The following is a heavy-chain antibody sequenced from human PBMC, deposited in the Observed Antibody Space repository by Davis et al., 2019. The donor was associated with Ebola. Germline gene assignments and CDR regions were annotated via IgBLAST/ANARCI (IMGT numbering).Heavy chain of an antibody. D-gene: IGHD3-10*01. CDR1: GYTFTSYY. CDR2: INPSGGST. V-gene: IGHV1-46*01. CDR3: ARSELWFGELHFDY. Sequence: AASVKVSCKASGYTFTSYYMHWVRQAPGQGLEWIGIINPSGGSTSYAQKLQGRVTMTTDTSTSTAYMELRSLRSDDTAVYYCARSELWFGELHFDYWGQGTLVTVSS. J-gene: IGHJ4*02.